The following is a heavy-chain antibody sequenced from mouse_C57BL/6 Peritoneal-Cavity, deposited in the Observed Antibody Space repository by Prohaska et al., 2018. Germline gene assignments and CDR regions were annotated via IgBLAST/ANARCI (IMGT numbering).Heavy chain of an antibody. CDR1: GFTFSGFW. CDR2: INSDGSAI. Sequence: EVQLLETGGGLVHPGGSRGLSCEGSGFTFSGFWMSWVRQTPGKSLEWIGDINSDGSAINYAPSIKDRFTIFRDNDKSTLYLQMSNVRSEETATYFCMRYGSYWYFDVWGTGTTVTVSS. J-gene: IGHJ1*03. D-gene: IGHD1-1*01. CDR3: MRYGSYWYFDV. V-gene: IGHV11-2*01.